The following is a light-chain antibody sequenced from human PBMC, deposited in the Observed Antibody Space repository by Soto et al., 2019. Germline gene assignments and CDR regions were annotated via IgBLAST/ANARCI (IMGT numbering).Light chain of an antibody. V-gene: IGKV3D-15*01. CDR3: QQYDYWQLS. CDR1: QSVGSN. J-gene: IGKJ5*01. CDR2: GAS. Sequence: IVMTQSPATLSVSPGDRATLSCRASQSVGSNLAWYQQRPGQSPRLLIYGASTRASGIPARISGSGSGTEFTLTISSLQSEDFAVYYCQQYDYWQLSFGQGTR.